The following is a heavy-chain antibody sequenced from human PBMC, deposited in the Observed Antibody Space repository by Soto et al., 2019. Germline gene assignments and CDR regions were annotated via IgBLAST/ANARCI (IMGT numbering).Heavy chain of an antibody. D-gene: IGHD6-19*01. V-gene: IGHV1-69*13. J-gene: IGHJ6*02. CDR3: ARVSVAELYYYYYGMDV. CDR1: GCTFSSYA. Sequence: ASVKVSCKASGCTFSSYAISWVRQAPGQVLERMGGIIPIFGTANYAQKFQGRVTITADESTSTAYMELSSLRSEDTAVYYCARVSVAELYYYYYGMDVWGQGTTVTV. CDR2: IIPIFGTA.